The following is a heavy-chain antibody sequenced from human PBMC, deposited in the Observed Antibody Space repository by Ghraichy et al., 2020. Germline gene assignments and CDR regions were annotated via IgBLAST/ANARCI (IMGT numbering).Heavy chain of an antibody. CDR3: ARHHLIYDYVWGRPTAWYFDL. J-gene: IGHJ2*01. CDR2: IYYSGST. CDR1: GGSISSSSYY. D-gene: IGHD3-16*01. V-gene: IGHV4-39*01. Sequence: SETLSLTCTVSGGSISSSSYYWGWIRQPPGKGLEWIGSIYYSGSTYYNPSLKSRVTISVDTSKNQFSLKLSSVTAADTAVYYCARHHLIYDYVWGRPTAWYFDLWGRGTLVTVSS.